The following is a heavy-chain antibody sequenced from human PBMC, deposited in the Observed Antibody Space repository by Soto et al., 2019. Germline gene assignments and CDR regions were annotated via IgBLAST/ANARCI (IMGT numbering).Heavy chain of an antibody. J-gene: IGHJ4*02. CDR3: ALALGPATGLDS. D-gene: IGHD7-27*01. CDR1: GASTVSHYH. V-gene: IGHV4-31*02. CDR2: IFNSGTT. Sequence: QVQLQESGPGLVKPSQTLSLTCSVSGASTVSHYHWTWIRQPPGKGLEWMGYIFNSGTTFYNPSLTSRLSRSLVTSGNHVSLELRSVTAADKAVYYCALALGPATGLDSWGQGTLVPVS.